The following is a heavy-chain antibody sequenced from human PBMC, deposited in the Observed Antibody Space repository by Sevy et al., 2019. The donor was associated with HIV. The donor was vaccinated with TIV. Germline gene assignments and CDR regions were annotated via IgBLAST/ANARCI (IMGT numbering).Heavy chain of an antibody. Sequence: GGSLRLSCAASGFTFSRYTMTWVRQAPGKGLEWVSTFCFGDGTMNYADSAKGRFTISRDNSKNTLYLQINSLRAEDTAIYYGVREGCTKPHDYWGQGTLVTVSS. D-gene: IGHD2-8*01. V-gene: IGHV3-23*01. J-gene: IGHJ4*02. CDR2: FCFGDGTM. CDR1: GFTFSRYT. CDR3: VREGCTKPHDY.